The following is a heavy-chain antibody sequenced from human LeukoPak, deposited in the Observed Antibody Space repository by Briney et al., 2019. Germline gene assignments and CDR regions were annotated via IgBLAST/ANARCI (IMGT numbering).Heavy chain of an antibody. CDR2: VSGSGAHT. Sequence: GGSLRLSCAASGFTFSSYAMTWVRQAPGKGLQWVSAVSGSGAHTYYADSVKGRFTISRDNSRDTLYLQMNSLRAQDTAVYYCAKDGLYDRITPYYFDYWGQGTLVTVSS. D-gene: IGHD3-22*01. CDR1: GFTFSSYA. V-gene: IGHV3-23*01. CDR3: AKDGLYDRITPYYFDY. J-gene: IGHJ4*02.